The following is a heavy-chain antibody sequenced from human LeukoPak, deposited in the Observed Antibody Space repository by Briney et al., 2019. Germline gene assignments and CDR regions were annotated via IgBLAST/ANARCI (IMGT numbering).Heavy chain of an antibody. Sequence: GRSLRLSCAASGFTFSSYAMHWVRQAPGKGLEWVAVISYDGSNKYYADSVKGRFTISRDNSKNTLYLQMNSLRAEDTAVYYCARRPTFGGAIVIPQVDYWGQGTLVTVSS. J-gene: IGHJ4*02. CDR3: ARRPTFGGAIVIPQVDY. CDR2: ISYDGSNK. D-gene: IGHD3-16*02. V-gene: IGHV3-30-3*01. CDR1: GFTFSSYA.